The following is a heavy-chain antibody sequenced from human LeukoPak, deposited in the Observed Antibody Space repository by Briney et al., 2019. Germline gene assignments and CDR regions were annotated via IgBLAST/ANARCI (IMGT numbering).Heavy chain of an antibody. J-gene: IGHJ4*02. D-gene: IGHD3-22*01. CDR3: ARANDTSGYCD. Sequence: GASVKVSCKASGYTFTNYYIHWVRQAPGQGLEWMGIINPSGGSTSYAQRFQDRVTMTKDMSTSTVYMELSSLRSEDTAIYYCARANDTSGYCDWSQGTLVTVSS. CDR2: INPSGGST. CDR1: GYTFTNYY. V-gene: IGHV1-46*01.